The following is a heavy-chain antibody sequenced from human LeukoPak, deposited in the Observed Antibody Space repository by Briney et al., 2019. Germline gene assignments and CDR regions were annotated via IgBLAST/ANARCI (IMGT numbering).Heavy chain of an antibody. V-gene: IGHV3-23*01. D-gene: IGHD3-22*01. J-gene: IGHJ4*02. Sequence: GGPLRLSCAASGFTFSSYDMNWVRQAPGKGLEWVSGISGSGGSTYYADSVKGRFTISRDNSKNTLYLQMNSLRAEDTAVYYCAKHYDSTGYYYIDYWGQGTLVTVSS. CDR2: ISGSGGST. CDR3: AKHYDSTGYYYIDY. CDR1: GFTFSSYD.